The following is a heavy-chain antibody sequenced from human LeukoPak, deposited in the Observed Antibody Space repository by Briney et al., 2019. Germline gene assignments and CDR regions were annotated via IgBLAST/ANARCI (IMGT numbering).Heavy chain of an antibody. CDR3: ARAEGSGSSFDY. J-gene: IGHJ4*02. CDR1: GFTFDDYG. D-gene: IGHD3-10*01. CDR2: INWNGGST. Sequence: GGSLRLSCAASGFTFDDYGMSLVRQAPGKGLEWVSGINWNGGSTGYADSVKGRFTISRDNAKNSLYLQMNSLRVEDTAVYYCARAEGSGSSFDYWGQGTLVTVSS. V-gene: IGHV3-20*04.